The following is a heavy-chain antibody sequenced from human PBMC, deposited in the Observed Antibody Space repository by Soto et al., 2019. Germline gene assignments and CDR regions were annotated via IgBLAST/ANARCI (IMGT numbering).Heavy chain of an antibody. CDR1: NGAFTDYY. CDR2: INLSGRT. V-gene: IGHV4-34*01. J-gene: IGHJ4*02. CDR3: ARVMEDNVWRTYRYLDH. Sequence: PSETLSLTCAVFNGAFTDYYCSWIRQAPGKGLDWIGEINLSGRTNYNPSLERRVSISMDPPKNQVYLRLSSVTAADTAVYYCARVMEDNVWRTYRYLDHWGQGTLVTLCS. D-gene: IGHD3-16*02.